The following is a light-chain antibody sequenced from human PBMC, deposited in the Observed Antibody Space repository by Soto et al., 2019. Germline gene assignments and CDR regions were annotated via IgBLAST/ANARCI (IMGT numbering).Light chain of an antibody. CDR1: QPISRN. J-gene: IGKJ1*01. CDR3: QQYNTWPRT. Sequence: EIVMTQAPENLSVSLGQGDTLSCRASQPISRNLAWYQQKPGQAPRLLIYGASTRATDIHGRFSGGESGTEFNLTLSSLQSEDFAIYLCQQYNTWPRTFGQGTKVEVK. V-gene: IGKV3-15*01. CDR2: GAS.